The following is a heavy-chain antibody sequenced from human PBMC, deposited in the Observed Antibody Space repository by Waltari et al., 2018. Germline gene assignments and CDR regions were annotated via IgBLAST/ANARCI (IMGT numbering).Heavy chain of an antibody. CDR2: INHSGST. D-gene: IGHD3-3*01. CDR3: ARGRYDFWSALRGFDP. V-gene: IGHV4-34*01. Sequence: QVQLQQWGAGLLKPSATLSLTCAVYGGSFSGYYWRWIRQPPGKGLEWVGEINHSGSTNYNPSLKSRVTISVDTSKNQFSLKLSSVTAADTAVYYCARGRYDFWSALRGFDPWGQGTLVTVSS. CDR1: GGSFSGYY. J-gene: IGHJ5*02.